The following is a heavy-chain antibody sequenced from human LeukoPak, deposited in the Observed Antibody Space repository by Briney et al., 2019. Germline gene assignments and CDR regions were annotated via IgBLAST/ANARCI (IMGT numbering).Heavy chain of an antibody. CDR3: ARVPDSSGYDY. CDR2: ISSSSSYI. J-gene: IGHJ4*02. Sequence: GGSLRLSCAASGFTFSSYEMNWVRQAPGKGLEWVSSISSSSSYIYYADSVKGRFTISRDNAKNSLYLQMNSLRAEDTAVYYCARVPDSSGYDYWGQGTLVTVSS. V-gene: IGHV3-21*01. D-gene: IGHD3-22*01. CDR1: GFTFSSYE.